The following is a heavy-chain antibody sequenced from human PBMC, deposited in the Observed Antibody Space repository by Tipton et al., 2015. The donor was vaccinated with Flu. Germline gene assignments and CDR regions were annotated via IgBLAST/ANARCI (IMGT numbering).Heavy chain of an antibody. CDR3: ARDRTRLASPLDY. J-gene: IGHJ4*02. CDR2: INWNGGTT. D-gene: IGHD3-16*01. Sequence: SLRLSCAASGFTFDDYSMSWVRQAPGKGLEWVSGINWNGGTTGYADSVKGRFIISRDNAKNSLSLQMNSLRAEDTALYFCARDRTRLASPLDYWGQGTLVTVSS. V-gene: IGHV3-20*04. CDR1: GFTFDDYS.